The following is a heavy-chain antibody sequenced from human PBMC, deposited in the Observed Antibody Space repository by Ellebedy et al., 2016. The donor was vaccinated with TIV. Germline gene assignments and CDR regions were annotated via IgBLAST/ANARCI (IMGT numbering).Heavy chain of an antibody. V-gene: IGHV3-23*01. CDR1: GFTFSAFA. CDR3: AKDRSWTYGDFPTNPYYFDH. D-gene: IGHD4-17*01. Sequence: GGSLRLXXAASGFTFSAFAMSWVRQAPGKGLEWVSGISGGGGSTFYADSVKGRFTVFRDNSKNTLYLHMNSLRAEDTAIYYCAKDRSWTYGDFPTNPYYFDHWGQGTLLTVSS. J-gene: IGHJ4*02. CDR2: ISGGGGST.